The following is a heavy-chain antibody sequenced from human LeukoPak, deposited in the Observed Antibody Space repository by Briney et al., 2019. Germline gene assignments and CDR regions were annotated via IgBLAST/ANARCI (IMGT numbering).Heavy chain of an antibody. J-gene: IGHJ4*02. CDR2: ISHSGSST. V-gene: IGHV3-23*01. CDR3: AKGTFCNSTTCYTVGSFDS. Sequence: GGSLRLSCAASAFTFSKFAMIWVRQAPGKGLEWVSSISHSGSSTYYADSVKGRFTISRDNSKNTLYLQMSSLRAEDTAFYYCAKGTFCNSTTCYTVGSFDSWGQGTLVTVSS. CDR1: AFTFSKFA. D-gene: IGHD2/OR15-2a*01.